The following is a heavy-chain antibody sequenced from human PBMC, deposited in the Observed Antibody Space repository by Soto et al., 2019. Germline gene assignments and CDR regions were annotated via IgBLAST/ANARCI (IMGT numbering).Heavy chain of an antibody. V-gene: IGHV4-34*01. CDR2: INHSGST. CDR1: GGSFSGYY. CDR3: ASTVNDYYYYGMDV. D-gene: IGHD4-17*01. J-gene: IGHJ6*02. Sequence: PSETLSLTCAVYGGSFSGYYWSWIRQPPGKGLEWIGEINHSGSTNYNPSLKSRVTISVGTSKNQFSLKLSSVTAADTAVYYCASTVNDYYYYGMDVWGQGTTVTVSS.